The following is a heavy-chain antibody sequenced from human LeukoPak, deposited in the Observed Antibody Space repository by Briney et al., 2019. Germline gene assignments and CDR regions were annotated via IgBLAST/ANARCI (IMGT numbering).Heavy chain of an antibody. J-gene: IGHJ4*02. CDR1: GFTFSSYS. CDR2: IRSSSSYI. V-gene: IGHV3-21*04. CDR3: AKTPTVVPAAYHD. Sequence: PGGSLRLSCAPSGFTFSSYSMNWVRQAPGKGLEWVSSIRSSSSYIYYADSVKGRFTISRDNSKNTLYLQMNSLRADDAAVYYSAKTPTVVPAAYHDWGQGTLVTVSA. D-gene: IGHD2-2*01.